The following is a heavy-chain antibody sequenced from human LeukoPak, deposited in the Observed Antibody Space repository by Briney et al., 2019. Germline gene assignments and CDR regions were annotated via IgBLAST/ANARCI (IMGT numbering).Heavy chain of an antibody. CDR2: ISGSGGST. CDR1: GFTFSSYA. J-gene: IGHJ4*02. V-gene: IGHV3-23*01. CDR3: AKAWYSGSYHSNFDF. Sequence: GGSLRLSCAASGFTFSSYAMSWVRQAPGKGLEWVSAISGSGGSTYYADSVKGRFTISRDNSKNTLYLQMNSLRAEDTAVYYCAKAWYSGSYHSNFDFWGQGTLVTVSS. D-gene: IGHD1-26*01.